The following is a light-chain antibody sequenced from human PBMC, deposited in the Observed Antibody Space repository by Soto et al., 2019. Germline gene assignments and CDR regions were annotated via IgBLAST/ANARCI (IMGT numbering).Light chain of an antibody. J-gene: IGLJ1*01. V-gene: IGLV2-14*01. CDR1: SSDVGDYKY. Sequence: QSVLTQPASVSGSPGQSMTISCTGASSDVGDYKYVSWFQQHPGKAPKLMIYEVSNRPSGVSNRFSGSKSGNTASLTISGLQAEDEADYYCSSYTSSSTYVFGTGTKLTAL. CDR2: EVS. CDR3: SSYTSSSTYV.